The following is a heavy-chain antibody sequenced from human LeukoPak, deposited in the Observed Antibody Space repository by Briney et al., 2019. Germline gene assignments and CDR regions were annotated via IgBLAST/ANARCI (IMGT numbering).Heavy chain of an antibody. Sequence: PSQTLSLTCAISGDSVASNSTACNWIRQSPSRGLEWLGRAYYRSKWYNDYALSMKSRITINPDTSKNQFSLQLNSVTPEDTAVYYCARGGQGDGYSADEAFDFWGQGTMVTVS. D-gene: IGHD5-24*01. CDR2: AYYRSKWYN. V-gene: IGHV6-1*01. J-gene: IGHJ3*01. CDR3: ARGGQGDGYSADEAFDF. CDR1: GDSVASNSTA.